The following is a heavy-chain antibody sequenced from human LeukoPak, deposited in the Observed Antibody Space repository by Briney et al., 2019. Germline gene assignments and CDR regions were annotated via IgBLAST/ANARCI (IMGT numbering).Heavy chain of an antibody. V-gene: IGHV3-30*02. Sequence: GGSLRLSCAASGFTFSSYGMHWVRQAPGKGLEWVAFIRYDGSNKFYADSVKGRFTISRDNSKNTLYLQMNSLRAEDTAVYYCAKSNYYDSSDWFDPWGQGTLVTVSS. CDR1: GFTFSSYG. D-gene: IGHD3-22*01. CDR2: IRYDGSNK. CDR3: AKSNYYDSSDWFDP. J-gene: IGHJ5*02.